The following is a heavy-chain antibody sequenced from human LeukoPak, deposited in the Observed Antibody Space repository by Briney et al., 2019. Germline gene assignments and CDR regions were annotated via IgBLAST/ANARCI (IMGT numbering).Heavy chain of an antibody. CDR3: AKDRFRSGGYFDY. D-gene: IGHD3-10*01. CDR1: GFIFSNYA. V-gene: IGHV3-30*04. Sequence: GGSLRLSCTTSGFIFSNYAMHWVRQAPGKGMEWVAVISYDGSNKYYADSVKGRFTISRDNSKNTLYLQMNSLRAEDTAVYYCAKDRFRSGGYFDYWGQGTLVTVSS. J-gene: IGHJ4*02. CDR2: ISYDGSNK.